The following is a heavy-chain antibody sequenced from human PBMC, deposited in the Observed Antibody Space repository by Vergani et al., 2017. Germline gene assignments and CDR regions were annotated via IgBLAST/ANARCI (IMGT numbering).Heavy chain of an antibody. D-gene: IGHD3-10*01. CDR1: GFTFSSYW. CDR2: IKQDGSEK. J-gene: IGHJ4*02. V-gene: IGHV3-7*01. Sequence: EVQLVESGGGLVQPGGSLRLSCAASGFTFSSYWMSWVRQAPGKGLEWVANIKQDGSEKYYVDSVKGRFTISRDNAKNTLYLQMNSLRAEDTAVYYCAKDGHYYGSGSYSVGWGQGTLVTVSS. CDR3: AKDGHYYGSGSYSVG.